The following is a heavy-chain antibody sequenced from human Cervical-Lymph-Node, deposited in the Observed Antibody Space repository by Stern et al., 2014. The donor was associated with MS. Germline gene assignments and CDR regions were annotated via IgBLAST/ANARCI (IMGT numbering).Heavy chain of an antibody. CDR3: AKDPRIYDSSGYLDA. D-gene: IGHD3-22*01. V-gene: IGHV3-30*18. J-gene: IGHJ5*02. Sequence: EQLVESGGGVVPPGSSLRLSCAASGFTFSLYDMHWVRQAPGKALAWVAAISYDGDNKFYTDSVKGRFTISRDSSKSTLYLQLNSLRPEDTAIYYCAKDPRIYDSSGYLDAWGQGTLVTVSS. CDR2: ISYDGDNK. CDR1: GFTFSLYD.